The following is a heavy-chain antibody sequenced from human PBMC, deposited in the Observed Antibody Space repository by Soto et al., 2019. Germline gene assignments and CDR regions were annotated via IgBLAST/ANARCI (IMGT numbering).Heavy chain of an antibody. CDR2: IYYSGST. CDR3: AREIVVVVAATEVRWFDP. Sequence: QVQLQESGPGLVKPSQTLSLTCTVSGGSISSGGYYWSWIRQHPGKGLEWIGYIYYSGSTYYNPSLKSRVTISVDTSKNQFSLKLSSVTAADTAVYYCAREIVVVVAATEVRWFDPWGQGTLVTVSS. V-gene: IGHV4-31*03. J-gene: IGHJ5*02. D-gene: IGHD2-15*01. CDR1: GGSISSGGYY.